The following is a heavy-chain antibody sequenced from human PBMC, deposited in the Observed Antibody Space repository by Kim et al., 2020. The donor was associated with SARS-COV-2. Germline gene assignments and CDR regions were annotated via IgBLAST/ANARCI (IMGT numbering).Heavy chain of an antibody. CDR2: IKQDGSEK. D-gene: IGHD2-21*02. Sequence: GGSLRLSCAASGFTFSSYWMSWVRQAPGKGLEWVANIKQDGSEKYYVDSVKGRFTISRDNAKNSLYLQMNSLRAEDTAVYYCARGETAGILPPPLIPAPFDYWGQGTLVTVSS. J-gene: IGHJ4*02. CDR1: GFTFSSYW. V-gene: IGHV3-7*01. CDR3: ARGETAGILPPPLIPAPFDY.